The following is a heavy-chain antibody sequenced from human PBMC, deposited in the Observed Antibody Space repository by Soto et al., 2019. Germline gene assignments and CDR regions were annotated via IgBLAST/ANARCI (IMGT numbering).Heavy chain of an antibody. CDR2: ISAYNGNT. J-gene: IGHJ4*02. Sequence: QVQLVQSGAEVKKPGASVKVSCKASGYTFTSYGISWVRQAPGQGLEWMGWISAYNGNTNYAQKLQGRVTMTTDPSTRTAYMELRSLRSHDTAVYYCARDLIDRWIPRPLDYWGQGTLVTVSS. CDR1: GYTFTSYG. CDR3: ARDLIDRWIPRPLDY. D-gene: IGHD5-12*01. V-gene: IGHV1-18*01.